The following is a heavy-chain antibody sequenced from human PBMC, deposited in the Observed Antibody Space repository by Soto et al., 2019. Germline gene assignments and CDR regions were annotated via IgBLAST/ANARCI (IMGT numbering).Heavy chain of an antibody. J-gene: IGHJ5*02. D-gene: IGHD4-17*01. Sequence: SVKVSCKASGGTFSSYTISWVRQAPGQGLEWMGRIIPILGTANYAQKFQGRVTITADKSTSTAYMELSSLRAEDTAVYFCARESGSGSSTVTPNWCYPWC. CDR2: IIPILGTA. V-gene: IGHV1-69*08. CDR3: ARESGSGSSTVTPNWCYP. CDR1: GGTFSSYT.